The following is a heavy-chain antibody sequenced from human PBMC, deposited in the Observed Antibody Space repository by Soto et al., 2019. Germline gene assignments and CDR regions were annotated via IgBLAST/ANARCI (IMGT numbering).Heavy chain of an antibody. CDR3: ASRVLTGYRYYYYMDV. D-gene: IGHD3-9*01. V-gene: IGHV4-34*01. CDR1: GGSFSGYY. Sequence: QVQLQQWGAGLLKPSETLSLTCAVYGGSFSGYYWSWIRQPPGKGLELIGEINHSGSTNYNPSLKSRVTISVDTSKNQFSLKLSSVTAADTAVYYCASRVLTGYRYYYYMDVWGKGTTVTVSS. CDR2: INHSGST. J-gene: IGHJ6*03.